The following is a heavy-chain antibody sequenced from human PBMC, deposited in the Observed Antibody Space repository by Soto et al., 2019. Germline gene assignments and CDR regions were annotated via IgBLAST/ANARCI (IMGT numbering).Heavy chain of an antibody. CDR2: IYYSGST. Sequence: QVQLQESGPGLVKPSQTLSLTCTVSGGSISSGGYYWSWIRQHPGKGLEWIGYIYYSGSTYYNPSLKSRVTISVDTSKNQFSLKLSSVTAADTAVYYCARDAASSSWYPGNDYWGQGTLVTVSS. V-gene: IGHV4-31*03. CDR3: ARDAASSSWYPGNDY. D-gene: IGHD6-13*01. J-gene: IGHJ4*02. CDR1: GGSISSGGYY.